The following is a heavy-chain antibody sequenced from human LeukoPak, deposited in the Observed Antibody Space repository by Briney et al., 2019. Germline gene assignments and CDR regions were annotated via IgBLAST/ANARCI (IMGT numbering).Heavy chain of an antibody. D-gene: IGHD3-9*01. V-gene: IGHV4-59*01. Sequence: SETLSLTCTVSGGSISSYYWSWIRQPPGKGLEWIGYIYYSGSTNYNPSLKSRVTISVDTSKNQSSLKLSSVTAADTAVYYCARSHYDILTGYYNNWFDPWGQGTLVTVSS. CDR1: GGSISSYY. CDR2: IYYSGST. J-gene: IGHJ5*02. CDR3: ARSHYDILTGYYNNWFDP.